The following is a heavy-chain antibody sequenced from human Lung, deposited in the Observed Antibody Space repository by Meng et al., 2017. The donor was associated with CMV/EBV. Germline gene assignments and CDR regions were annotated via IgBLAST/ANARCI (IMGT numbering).Heavy chain of an antibody. CDR2: ISYDGNYK. D-gene: IGHD2-2*01. Sequence: SXATSGFACSSYAMHWVRQAPGKGLEWVAIISYDGNYKYYSDSVKGRFTISRDNSKNTLYLQMNSLRADVAAVFFWAGELHFSSINFCRAGPKWHQGFQHXGQGXLVTVSS. V-gene: IGHV3-30-3*01. J-gene: IGHJ1*01. CDR1: GFACSSYA. CDR3: AGELHFSSINFCRAGPKWHQGFQH.